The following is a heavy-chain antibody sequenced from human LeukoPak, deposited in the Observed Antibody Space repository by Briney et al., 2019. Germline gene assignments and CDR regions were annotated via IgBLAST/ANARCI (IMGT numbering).Heavy chain of an antibody. CDR1: GGSISSGDYY. CDR2: IYYSGST. Sequence: SETLSLTCTVSGGSISSGDYYWSWIRQPPGKGLEWIGYIYYSGSTYYNPSLKSRVTISVDTSKNQFSLKLSSVTAADTAVYYCARGIVLMVYALAPRSGFDPWGPGNPGHRLL. CDR3: ARGIVLMVYALAPRSGFDP. D-gene: IGHD2-8*01. J-gene: IGHJ5*02. V-gene: IGHV4-30-4*08.